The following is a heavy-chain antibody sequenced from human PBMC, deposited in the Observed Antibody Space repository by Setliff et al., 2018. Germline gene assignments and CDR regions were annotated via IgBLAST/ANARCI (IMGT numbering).Heavy chain of an antibody. Sequence: ASETLSLTCTVSGDSISSRRSYWGWFRQPAGKGLEWIGQIYTSWSTNYNPSLKSRVTISIDTSKNQFSLNLRSVTAADTAVYYCARGRNIEARLLDSWGQGNLVTVSS. CDR3: ARGRNIEARLLDS. V-gene: IGHV4-61*09. D-gene: IGHD6-6*01. J-gene: IGHJ4*02. CDR2: IYTSWST. CDR1: GDSISSRRSY.